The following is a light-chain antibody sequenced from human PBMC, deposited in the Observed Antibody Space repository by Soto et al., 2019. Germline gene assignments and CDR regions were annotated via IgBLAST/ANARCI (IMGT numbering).Light chain of an antibody. J-gene: IGKJ1*01. CDR1: QSVSSSY. CDR3: QQYGSSPGT. V-gene: IGKV3-20*01. CDR2: GAS. Sequence: EIVLTQSPGTLSLSPGERATPSCRASQSVSSSYLAWYQQKPGQAPRLLIYGASSRATGIPDRFSGSGSGTDFTLTISRLEPEDFAVYYCQQYGSSPGTFGQGTK.